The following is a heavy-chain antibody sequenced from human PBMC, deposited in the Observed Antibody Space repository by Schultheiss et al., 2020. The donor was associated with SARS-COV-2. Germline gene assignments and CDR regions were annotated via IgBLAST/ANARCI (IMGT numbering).Heavy chain of an antibody. J-gene: IGHJ4*02. Sequence: GGSLRLSCAASGFTFDDYAMHWVRQAPGKGLEWVAVISYDGSNKYYADSVKGRFTISRDNSKNTLYLQMNSLRAEDTAVYYCATAVIAAAWGQGTLVTVSS. CDR1: GFTFDDYA. CDR2: ISYDGSNK. V-gene: IGHV3-30*03. D-gene: IGHD6-25*01. CDR3: ATAVIAAA.